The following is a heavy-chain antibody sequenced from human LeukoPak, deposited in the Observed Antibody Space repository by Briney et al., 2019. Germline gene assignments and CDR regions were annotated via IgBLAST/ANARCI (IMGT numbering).Heavy chain of an antibody. CDR2: INHSGST. CDR1: GGSFSGYY. V-gene: IGHV4-34*01. CDR3: ARMMAAAGXXVPSVEFDY. Sequence: SETLSLTCAVYGGSFSGYYWSWIRQPPGKGLEWIGEINHSGSTNYNPSLKSRVTISVDTSKNQFSLKLSSVTAADTAVYYCARMMAAAGXXVPSVEFDYWGQGTLVTV. J-gene: IGHJ4*02. D-gene: IGHD6-13*01.